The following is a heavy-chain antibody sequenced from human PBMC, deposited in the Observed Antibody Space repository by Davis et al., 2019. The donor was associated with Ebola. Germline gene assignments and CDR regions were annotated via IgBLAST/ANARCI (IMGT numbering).Heavy chain of an antibody. J-gene: IGHJ3*02. CDR3: VSRADGYNLDTFDI. CDR1: AYRYW. CDR2: IYPDDSDT. V-gene: IGHV5-51*01. D-gene: IGHD5-24*01. Sequence: PGGSLRLSCKASAYRYWIGWVRQMPGKSLEWMGIIYPDDSDTRYSPSFQGQVTISADKSIRTAYLQWSSLKASDTAMYYCVSRADGYNLDTFDIWGQGTMVTVSS.